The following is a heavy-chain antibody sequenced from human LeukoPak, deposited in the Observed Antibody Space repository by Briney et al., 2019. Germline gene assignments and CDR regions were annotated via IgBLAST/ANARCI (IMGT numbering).Heavy chain of an antibody. CDR3: AREVGVNAFDT. V-gene: IGHV1-2*02. CDR2: MSPDSGNT. D-gene: IGHD2-15*01. Sequence: ASVNVSCKAAGYTFTLNHIYWVRQAPGQGLEGLGWMSPDSGNTNIAQRFQGRVTMTRDTSISTAYMELFSLTSDDTAMYFCAREVGVNAFDTWGQGTMVTVSS. CDR1: GYTFTLNH. J-gene: IGHJ3*02.